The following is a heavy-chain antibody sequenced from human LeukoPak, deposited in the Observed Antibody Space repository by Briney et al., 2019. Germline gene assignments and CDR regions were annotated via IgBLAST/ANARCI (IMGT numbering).Heavy chain of an antibody. Sequence: SETLSLTCTVSGGSISSYYWSWIRQPPGKGLEWIAYISDIGSINYNPSLKSRVTISLDTSKNQFSLKLSSVTAADKAVYYCAGHHPRNTVDFWGQGTLVTVSS. V-gene: IGHV4-59*08. D-gene: IGHD2-8*02. CDR2: ISDIGSI. CDR1: GGSISSYY. CDR3: AGHHPRNTVDF. J-gene: IGHJ4*02.